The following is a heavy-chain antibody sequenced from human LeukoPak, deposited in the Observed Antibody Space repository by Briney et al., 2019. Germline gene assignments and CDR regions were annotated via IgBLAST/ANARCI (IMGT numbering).Heavy chain of an antibody. J-gene: IGHJ4*02. CDR1: GGSISSYY. CDR3: ARQEQQLVIDY. V-gene: IGHV4-59*08. D-gene: IGHD6-13*01. CDR2: IYYSGST. Sequence: SETLSLTCTVSGGSISSYYWSWIRQPPGKGLEWIGYIYYSGSTNYNPSLKSRVTISVDTSKNQFSLKLSSVTAADPAVYYCARQEQQLVIDYWGQGTLVTVSS.